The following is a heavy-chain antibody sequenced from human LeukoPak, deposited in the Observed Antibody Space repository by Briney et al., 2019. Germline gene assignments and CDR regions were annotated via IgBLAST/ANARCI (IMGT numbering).Heavy chain of an antibody. CDR3: ATLRYCGGGSCFPKYFQH. CDR1: GGSINSYY. D-gene: IGHD2-15*01. J-gene: IGHJ1*01. V-gene: IGHV4-59*08. Sequence: NPSETLSLTCTVSGGSINSYYWSWIRQPPGKGLEWIGYIYYSGGTNYNPSLKSRVTISVDTSKNQFSLKLSSVTAADTAVYYCATLRYCGGGSCFPKYFQHWGQGTLVTVSS. CDR2: IYYSGGT.